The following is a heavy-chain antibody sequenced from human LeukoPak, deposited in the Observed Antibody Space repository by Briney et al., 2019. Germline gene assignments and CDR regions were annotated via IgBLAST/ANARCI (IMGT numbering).Heavy chain of an antibody. CDR2: ISYDGSNK. CDR1: GFTLSSYA. J-gene: IGHJ4*02. V-gene: IGHV3-30*04. D-gene: IGHD3-9*01. CDR3: AREGDILTGYYPFDY. Sequence: GGSLRLSCAASGFTLSSYAMHWVRQAPGKGLEWEAIISYDGSNKYYADSVKGRFTISRDNSKNTLFLQMNSLRAEDTAVYFCAREGDILTGYYPFDYWGQGTLVTVSS.